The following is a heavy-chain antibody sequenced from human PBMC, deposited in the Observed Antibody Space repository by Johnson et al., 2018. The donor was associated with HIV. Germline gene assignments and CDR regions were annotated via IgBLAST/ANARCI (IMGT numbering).Heavy chain of an antibody. J-gene: IGHJ3*02. CDR3: AREGDGGAFDI. Sequence: EVQLVESGGGVVQPGGSLRLSCAASGFTVSSNYMNWVRQAPGKGLEWVSVIYSGGSTYYADSVKGRFTISRDNSKNTLYLQMNSLRAEDTAVYYCAREGDGGAFDIWGQGTMVTVSS. CDR1: GFTVSSNY. D-gene: IGHD3-16*01. V-gene: IGHV3-66*01. CDR2: IYSGGST.